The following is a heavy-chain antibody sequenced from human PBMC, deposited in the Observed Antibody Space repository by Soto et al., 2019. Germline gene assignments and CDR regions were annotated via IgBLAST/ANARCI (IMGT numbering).Heavy chain of an antibody. CDR3: ARDGARKNYYDIDFAY. CDR2: IYYSGST. Sequence: SETLSLTCTVSGGSISSYYWSWIRQPPGKGLEWIGYIYYSGSTNYNPSLKSRVTISVDTSKNQFSLKLSSVTAADTAVYYCARDGARKNYYDIDFAYWGQGTLVTVSS. CDR1: GGSISSYY. V-gene: IGHV4-59*01. J-gene: IGHJ4*02. D-gene: IGHD3-22*01.